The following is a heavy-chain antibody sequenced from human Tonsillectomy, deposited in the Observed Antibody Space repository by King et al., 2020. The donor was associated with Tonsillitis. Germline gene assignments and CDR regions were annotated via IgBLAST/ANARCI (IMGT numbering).Heavy chain of an antibody. CDR3: ARGLGRFGELS. J-gene: IGHJ4*02. D-gene: IGHD3-10*01. Sequence: VQLVESGAEVKKPGASVQVSCKASGYTFTSYDINWVRQGTGQGLEWMGWMNPNSGKTGYAQKFQGRVTMTRNTSISTAYMDLSSLGSEDTAVYYCARGLGRFGELSWGQGTLVTVSS. CDR1: GYTFTSYD. CDR2: MNPNSGKT. V-gene: IGHV1-8*01.